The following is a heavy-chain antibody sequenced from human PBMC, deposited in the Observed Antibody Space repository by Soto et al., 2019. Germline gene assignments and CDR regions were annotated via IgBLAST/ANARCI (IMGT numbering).Heavy chain of an antibody. CDR1: GHSFTSYW. Sequence: GESLKISCQGSGHSFTSYWIGWVRQMSGKGLEWMGIIYPGDSNTRYSPSFQGQVTISADKSISTAYQQWSSLKASDTAIYYCARQRSGYDWGAFDIWGQGTMVTVSS. D-gene: IGHD5-12*01. V-gene: IGHV5-51*01. CDR3: ARQRSGYDWGAFDI. J-gene: IGHJ3*02. CDR2: IYPGDSNT.